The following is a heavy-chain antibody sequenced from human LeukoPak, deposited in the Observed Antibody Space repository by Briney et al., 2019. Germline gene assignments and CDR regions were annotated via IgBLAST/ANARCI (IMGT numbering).Heavy chain of an antibody. J-gene: IGHJ6*03. Sequence: GASVKVSCKASGYTFCDFYIHWVRQAPGQGLEWVGWINPSGGGTNYAPQFQGRVTMARDTSISTAYMELSRLTSDDTAVYYCAKDRRGPKSYYYFYYMDVWGKGTTVTVSS. D-gene: IGHD3-16*01. V-gene: IGHV1-2*02. CDR1: GYTFCDFY. CDR3: AKDRRGPKSYYYFYYMDV. CDR2: INPSGGGT.